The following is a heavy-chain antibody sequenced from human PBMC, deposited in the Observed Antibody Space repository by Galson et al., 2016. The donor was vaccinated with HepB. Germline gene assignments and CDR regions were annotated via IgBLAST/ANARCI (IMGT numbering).Heavy chain of an antibody. CDR1: GFTFSKST. V-gene: IGHV1-58*02. J-gene: IGHJ4*02. CDR2: VVVGSGNT. D-gene: IGHD2-15*01. CDR3: AAVTTDIVVDPTAETEAAATKTFEY. Sequence: SVKVSCKASGFTFSKSTIQWVRQARGQRLEWIGWVVVGSGNTVYAQKFQKKVTITRDMSTSTAQMELSSLISEDTAFYYCAAVTTDIVVDPTAETEAAATKTFEYWGQGSLVTVSS.